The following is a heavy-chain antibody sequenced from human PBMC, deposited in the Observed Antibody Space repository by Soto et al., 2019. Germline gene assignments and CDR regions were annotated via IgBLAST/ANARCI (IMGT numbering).Heavy chain of an antibody. CDR3: AEGYCFSTTCYNRD. Sequence: QVQLQESGPGLVKPSQTLSVTCTVSGGSISSGDHYWSWIRQPPGKGLEWIGYMYYSGSTYYNPSLTSRVTMSVDTSKTQFSLKLFSVTATDTAVYYCAEGYCFSTTCYNRDWGQGTLVTVSS. V-gene: IGHV4-30-4*08. CDR2: MYYSGST. CDR1: GGSISSGDHY. D-gene: IGHD2-2*02. J-gene: IGHJ4*02.